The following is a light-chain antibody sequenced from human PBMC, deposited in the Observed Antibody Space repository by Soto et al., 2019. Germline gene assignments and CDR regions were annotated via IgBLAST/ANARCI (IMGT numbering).Light chain of an antibody. CDR2: DDS. Sequence: DRQKSQSPSTPSASVGDRVSITCLASQSMSSWVAWYQQKPGRAPKPPIYDDSNLESGVPSRFSGSGSGTQFTLTISSLQPDDLATYYCQQYNSDSGTFGQGTKVDI. J-gene: IGKJ1*01. CDR3: QQYNSDSGT. CDR1: QSMSSW. V-gene: IGKV1-5*01.